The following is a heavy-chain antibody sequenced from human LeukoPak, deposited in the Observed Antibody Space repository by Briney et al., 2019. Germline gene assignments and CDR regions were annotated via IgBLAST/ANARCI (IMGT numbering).Heavy chain of an antibody. CDR1: GFSFSAYW. CDR3: GRFGYVAGLGL. D-gene: IGHD6-19*01. J-gene: IGHJ4*02. CDR2: INPAGSAI. V-gene: IGHV3-7*01. Sequence: GGSLRLSCAASGFSFSAYWMTWVRQAPGTGLEWVANINPAGSAIYYGDPAKGRFTISRDNAKNLVYLQMSSLRAEDTAVYYCGRFGYVAGLGLWGQGTLVTVSS.